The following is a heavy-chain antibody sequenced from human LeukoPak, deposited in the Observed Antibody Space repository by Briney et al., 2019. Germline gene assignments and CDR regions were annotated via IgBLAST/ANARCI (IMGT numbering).Heavy chain of an antibody. CDR3: ARDDSGYSDY. CDR1: GFTFSTYS. D-gene: IGHD5-12*01. Sequence: GGSLRLSCAASGFTFSTYSMNWVRQAPGKGLEWVSYISSSGTTIYYADSVKGRFTISRDNSKNTLYLQMNSLRAEDTAVYYCARDDSGYSDYWGQGTLVTVSS. V-gene: IGHV3-48*01. CDR2: ISSSGTTI. J-gene: IGHJ4*02.